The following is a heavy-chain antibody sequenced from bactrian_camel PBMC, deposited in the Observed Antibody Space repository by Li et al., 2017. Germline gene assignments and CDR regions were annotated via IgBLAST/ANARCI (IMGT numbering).Heavy chain of an antibody. D-gene: IGHD4*01. J-gene: IGHJ6*01. V-gene: IGHV3S66*01. CDR2: IRTGYPFTS. CDR1: GATAGRHC. CDR3: AMSFQLPCLGSDERAYDS. Sequence: DVQLVESGGGSVQAGGSLRLSCAASGATAGRHCMAWFRQVPGKERETVASIRTGYPFTSDYHASVEGRFTISQDNAKNAVYLQMDSLQPEDTAMYYCAMSFQLPCLGSDERAYDSWGQGTQVTVS.